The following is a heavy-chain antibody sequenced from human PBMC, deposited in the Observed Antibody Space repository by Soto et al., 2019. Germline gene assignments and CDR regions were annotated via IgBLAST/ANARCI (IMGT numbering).Heavy chain of an antibody. V-gene: IGHV6-1*01. CDR3: ARQNRVATIQPRNNWFDP. CDR1: GDSVSSNSAA. CDR2: TYYRSKWYN. Sequence: SQTLSRTCAISGDSVSSNSAAWNWIRQSPSRGLEWLGRTYYRSKWYNDYAVSVKSRITINPDTSKNQFSLQLNSVTPEDTAVYYCARQNRVATIQPRNNWFDPWGEGTRVTAPQ. J-gene: IGHJ5*02. D-gene: IGHD5-12*01.